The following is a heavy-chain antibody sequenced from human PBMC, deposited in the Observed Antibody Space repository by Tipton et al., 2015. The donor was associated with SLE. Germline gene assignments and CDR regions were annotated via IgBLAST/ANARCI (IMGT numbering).Heavy chain of an antibody. J-gene: IGHJ2*01. CDR3: ALVPGGLPFDL. Sequence: TLSLTCTVSGGSVSSGSYYWSWIRQPPGKGLEWIGYIYYSGTRNYNPSLKSRVTMSLDTSKNQFSLKFTSVTAADTAVYYCALVPGGLPFDLWGRGTLVTVSS. CDR2: IYYSGTR. CDR1: GGSVSSGSYY. V-gene: IGHV4-61*01. D-gene: IGHD2-21*01.